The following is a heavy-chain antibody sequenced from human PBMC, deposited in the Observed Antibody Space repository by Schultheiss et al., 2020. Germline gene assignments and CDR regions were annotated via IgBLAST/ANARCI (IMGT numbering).Heavy chain of an antibody. CDR2: ISYDGSNK. D-gene: IGHD3-9*01. CDR3: ARDIDWLLFDY. Sequence: SCAASGFTFSSYGMHWVRQAPGKGLEWVAVISYDGSNKYYADSVKGRFTISRDNTKNTVFLQMNSLRVEDTAVYYCARDIDWLLFDYWGQGILVTVSS. V-gene: IGHV3-30*03. J-gene: IGHJ4*02. CDR1: GFTFSSYG.